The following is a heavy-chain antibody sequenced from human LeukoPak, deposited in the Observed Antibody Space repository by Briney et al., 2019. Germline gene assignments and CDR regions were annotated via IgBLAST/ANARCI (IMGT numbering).Heavy chain of an antibody. Sequence: PGGSLRLSCAASGFTFSSYSMNWVRQAPGKGLEWVSSISSSSRYIYYADSVKGRFTISRDNAKNSLYLQMNSLRAEDTAVYYCARDPSRGYSYGYGDSWGQGSLVIVSS. D-gene: IGHD5-18*01. CDR3: ARDPSRGYSYGYGDS. J-gene: IGHJ4*02. V-gene: IGHV3-21*01. CDR2: ISSSSRYI. CDR1: GFTFSSYS.